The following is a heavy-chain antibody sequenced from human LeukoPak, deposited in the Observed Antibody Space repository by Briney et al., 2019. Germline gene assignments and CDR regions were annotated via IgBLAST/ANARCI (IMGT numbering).Heavy chain of an antibody. CDR3: ARESVDSYYYDSSGYLFYYGMDV. V-gene: IGHV1-69*04. CDR1: GGTFSRYA. CDR2: IIPILGIA. D-gene: IGHD3-22*01. J-gene: IGHJ6*02. Sequence: ASVKVSCKASGGTFSRYAISWVRQAPGQGLEWMGRIIPILGIANYAQKFQGRVTITADKSTSTAYMELSSLRSEDTAVYYCARESVDSYYYDSSGYLFYYGMDVWGQGTTVTVSS.